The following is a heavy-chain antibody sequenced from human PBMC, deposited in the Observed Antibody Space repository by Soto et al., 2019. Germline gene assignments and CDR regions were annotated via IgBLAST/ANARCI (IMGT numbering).Heavy chain of an antibody. CDR2: IYWDDDK. CDR3: AHHPYYGLGSYSFDH. Sequence: QITLKESGPTLVRPTQTLTLTCTFSGFSLTTSGVGVGWIRQPPGKALEWLAVIYWDDDKRYSSSLKSRLTITTDTSNNQVVRTMTNMDPVDTATYYCAHHPYYGLGSYSFDHWGQGTLVTVSS. V-gene: IGHV2-5*02. J-gene: IGHJ4*02. D-gene: IGHD3-10*01. CDR1: GFSLTTSGVG.